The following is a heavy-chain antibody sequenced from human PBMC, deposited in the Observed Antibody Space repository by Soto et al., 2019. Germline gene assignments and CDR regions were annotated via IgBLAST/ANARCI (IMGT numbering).Heavy chain of an antibody. CDR3: ARDKITGLFDY. CDR1: GSSISSSSYY. D-gene: IGHD2-8*02. Sequence: PSETLSLTCTVSGSSISSSSYYWGWIRQPPGKGLEWIGTFYYSGSTNYNPSLKSRVTISVDTSKNQFSLKLTSVTAADTAVYYCARDKITGLFDYWGQGTLVTVSS. V-gene: IGHV4-39*07. J-gene: IGHJ4*02. CDR2: FYYSGST.